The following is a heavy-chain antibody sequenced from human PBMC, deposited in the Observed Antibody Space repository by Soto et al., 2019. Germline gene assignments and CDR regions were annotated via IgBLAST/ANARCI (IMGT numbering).Heavy chain of an antibody. CDR3: ARAIETAMDPCDY. CDR2: ISDDGSIK. J-gene: IGHJ4*02. V-gene: IGHV3-30-3*01. D-gene: IGHD5-18*01. CDR1: GFSFTTYA. Sequence: PGGSLRLSCAAPGFSFTTYAMHWVRQAPGKGLEWVAVISDDGSIKYYADSVKGRFTISRDNSKNTFYLQMNSLRGDDTALYYCARAIETAMDPCDYWGQGALVTVSS.